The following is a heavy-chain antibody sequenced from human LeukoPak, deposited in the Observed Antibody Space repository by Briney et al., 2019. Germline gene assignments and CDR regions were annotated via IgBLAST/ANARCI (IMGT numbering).Heavy chain of an antibody. CDR2: IRSKTDGGTT. V-gene: IGHV3-15*01. CDR3: TTGTEQQWLSLDY. Sequence: GGSLRLSCVASGFTLKNAWMSWVRQAPGKGLEWVGRIRSKTDGGTTDYAAPVKGRFTISRDDSKNTLYLQMNSLKTEDTAVYFCTTGTEQQWLSLDYWGQGTLVTVSS. D-gene: IGHD6-19*01. J-gene: IGHJ4*02. CDR1: GFTLKNAW.